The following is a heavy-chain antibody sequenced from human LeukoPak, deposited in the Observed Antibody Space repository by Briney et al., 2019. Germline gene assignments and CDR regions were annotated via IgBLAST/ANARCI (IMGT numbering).Heavy chain of an antibody. CDR1: GLTFDTYG. CDR3: APATIAAATGHHFYYGMGV. D-gene: IGHD6-25*01. Sequence: PGGSLRLSCTVSGLTFDTYGMSWVRQAPGKGLEWVSAISASGSNTHYADSVKGRVIISRDNSKNTLYLEMKSLRAEDTAVYYCAPATIAAATGHHFYYGMGVWGQGTTVTASS. CDR2: ISASGSNT. J-gene: IGHJ6*02. V-gene: IGHV3-23*01.